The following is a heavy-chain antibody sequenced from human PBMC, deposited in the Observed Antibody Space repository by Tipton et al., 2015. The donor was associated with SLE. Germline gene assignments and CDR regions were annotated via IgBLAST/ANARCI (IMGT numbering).Heavy chain of an antibody. CDR1: GGSFSGYY. V-gene: IGHV4-34*01. CDR3: ARDDRVVVVPAAMGFLYGMDV. D-gene: IGHD2-2*01. Sequence: TLSLTYAVYGGSFSGYYWSWIRQPPGKGLEWIGEINHSGSTNYNPSLKSRVTISVDTSKNQFSLKLSSVTAADTAVYYCARDDRVVVVPAAMGFLYGMDVWGQGTTVTVSS. J-gene: IGHJ6*02. CDR2: INHSGST.